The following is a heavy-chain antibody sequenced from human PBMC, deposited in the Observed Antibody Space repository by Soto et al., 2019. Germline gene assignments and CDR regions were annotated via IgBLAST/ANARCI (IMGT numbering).Heavy chain of an antibody. D-gene: IGHD3-10*01. CDR2: IYPDDSDS. V-gene: IGHV5-51*01. CDR1: GYRVFKYW. Sequence: RGEALKISCKGSGYRVFKYWVGWGRQMPGKGLEWMGIIYPDDSDSRYSPSFQGQVTISADKAISTAYLQWSSLKASDTAMYYCALNYGFGIHYGLDVWGQGTTVTVSS. CDR3: ALNYGFGIHYGLDV. J-gene: IGHJ6*02.